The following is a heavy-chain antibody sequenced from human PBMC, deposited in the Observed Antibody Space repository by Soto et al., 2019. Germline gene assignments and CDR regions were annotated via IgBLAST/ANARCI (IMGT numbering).Heavy chain of an antibody. CDR2: VPYDGSKK. CDR1: GFTFSDYG. J-gene: IGHJ4*02. CDR3: AKDLSAIATVNYFDY. Sequence: QVHLVESGGGVVQPGRSLRLSCAASGFTFSDYGMHWVRQAPGKGLEWVAVVPYDGSKKYYADSVKGRFTISRDNSKNNSYLQRNSQRAEDTAVYYCAKDLSAIATVNYFDYWGQGTLVTGSS. V-gene: IGHV3-30*18. D-gene: IGHD4-17*01.